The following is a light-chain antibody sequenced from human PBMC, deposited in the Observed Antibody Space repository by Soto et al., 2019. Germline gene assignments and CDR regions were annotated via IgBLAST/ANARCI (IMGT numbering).Light chain of an antibody. V-gene: IGKV3-11*01. CDR1: QSVGSY. Sequence: EIVLTQSPVTLSLSPGERATHSCRASQSVGSYFAWYQQKPGQAPRLLIYDASSRATGIPARFSGSGSGTDFTLTISSLEPEDFAVYYCQQRSDWPSTFGGGTRVEIK. CDR3: QQRSDWPST. CDR2: DAS. J-gene: IGKJ4*01.